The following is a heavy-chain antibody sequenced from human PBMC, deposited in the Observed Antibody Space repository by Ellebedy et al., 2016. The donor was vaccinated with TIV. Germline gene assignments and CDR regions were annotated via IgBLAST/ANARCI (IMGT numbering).Heavy chain of an antibody. V-gene: IGHV1-18*04. CDR1: GYSFTSYG. D-gene: IGHD6-19*01. CDR2: INAYNGNT. CDR3: AREIGAGPVVFQY. J-gene: IGHJ1*01. Sequence: AASVKVSCKASGYSFTSYGISWARQDPGQGLEWRGWINAYNGNTNIAQKFQGRVTMTTDTSTSTAYMEVRRLRSDDTAVYYCAREIGAGPVVFQYWGQGTLVIVSS.